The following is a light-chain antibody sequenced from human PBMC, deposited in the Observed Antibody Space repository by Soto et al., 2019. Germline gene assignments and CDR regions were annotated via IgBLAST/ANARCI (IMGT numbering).Light chain of an antibody. CDR1: SSDVGGYNY. Sequence: QSALTQPPSSSGSPGQSVTISCTGTSSDVGGYNYVSWYQQHPGKAPKLMIYEVTQRPSGVPARFSGSKSGNTASLTVSGLQAEDEAEYYCSSYAGSNTFVFGGGTKLTVL. CDR3: SSYAGSNTFV. V-gene: IGLV2-8*01. J-gene: IGLJ2*01. CDR2: EVT.